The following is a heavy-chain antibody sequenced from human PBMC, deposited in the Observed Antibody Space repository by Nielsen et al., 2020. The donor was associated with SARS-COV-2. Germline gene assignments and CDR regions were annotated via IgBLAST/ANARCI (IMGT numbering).Heavy chain of an antibody. CDR2: ISSSSSYI. J-gene: IGHJ2*01. D-gene: IGHD3-10*01. CDR1: GFTFSSYS. V-gene: IGHV3-21*01. CDR3: ARDSIGDNWYFDL. Sequence: GGPLRLSCAASGFTFSSYSMNWVRQAPGKGLEWVSSISSSSSYIYYADSVKGRFTISRDNAKNSLYLQMNSLRAEDTAVYYFARDSIGDNWYFDLWGRGTLVTVSS.